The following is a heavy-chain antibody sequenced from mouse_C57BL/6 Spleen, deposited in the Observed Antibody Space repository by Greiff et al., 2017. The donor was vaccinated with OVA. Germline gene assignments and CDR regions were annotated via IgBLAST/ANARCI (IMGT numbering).Heavy chain of an antibody. CDR1: GYSITSGYY. Sequence: DVQLQESGPGLVKPSQSLSLTCSVPGYSITSGYYWHWIRQFPGNKLEWMGYISYDGSNNYNPSLKNRISITRDTSKNQFFLKLNSVTTEDTATYYCARDLYYDGAMDYWGQGTSVTVSS. CDR3: ARDLYYDGAMDY. D-gene: IGHD2-3*01. J-gene: IGHJ4*01. V-gene: IGHV3-6*01. CDR2: ISYDGSN.